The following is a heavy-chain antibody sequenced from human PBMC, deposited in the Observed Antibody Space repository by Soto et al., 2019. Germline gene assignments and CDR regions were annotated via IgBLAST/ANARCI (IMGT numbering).Heavy chain of an antibody. V-gene: IGHV4-34*01. D-gene: IGHD3-3*01. CDR2: INHSGST. CDR3: ARGLFTIFGVVIIGAIWFDP. J-gene: IGHJ5*02. Sequence: PSETLSLTCAVYGGSFSGYYWSWIRQPPGKGLEWIGEINHSGSTNYNPSLKSRVTISVDTSKNQFSLKLSSVTAADTAVYYCARGLFTIFGVVIIGAIWFDPWGQGTLVTVSS. CDR1: GGSFSGYY.